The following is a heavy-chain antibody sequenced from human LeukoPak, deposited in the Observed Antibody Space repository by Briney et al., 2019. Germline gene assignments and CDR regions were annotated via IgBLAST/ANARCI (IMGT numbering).Heavy chain of an antibody. Sequence: GGSLRLSCAASGFTFSNAWMSWVRQAPGKGLEWVGRIKSKTDGGTTDYAAPVKGRFTISRDDSKNTLYLQVNSLKTEDTAVYYCTTGGSGNWDYYYYYGMDVWGKGTTVTVSS. CDR2: IKSKTDGGTT. CDR3: TTGGSGNWDYYYYYGMDV. D-gene: IGHD3-10*01. V-gene: IGHV3-15*01. CDR1: GFTFSNAW. J-gene: IGHJ6*04.